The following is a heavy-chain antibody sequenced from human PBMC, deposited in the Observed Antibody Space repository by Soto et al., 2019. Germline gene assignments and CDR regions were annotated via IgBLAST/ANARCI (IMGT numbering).Heavy chain of an antibody. CDR3: VKDGGYCSSTTCYSPRNHYFDS. Sequence: LRLSCAASGFTFSDYWMSWVRQAPGKGPEWVANIKFDGSEKQYVDSVKGRFPISRDNSRNSLFLQMNSLRAGGTAVYYCVKDGGYCSSTTCYSPRNHYFDSWGQGTLVTVSS. J-gene: IGHJ4*02. V-gene: IGHV3-7*03. CDR1: GFTFSDYW. D-gene: IGHD2-2*01. CDR2: IKFDGSEK.